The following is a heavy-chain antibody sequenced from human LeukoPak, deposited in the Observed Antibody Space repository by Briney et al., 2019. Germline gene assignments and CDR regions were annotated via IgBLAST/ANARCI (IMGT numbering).Heavy chain of an antibody. CDR1: GFTVSSNY. CDR2: IYSGGST. V-gene: IGHV3-53*01. D-gene: IGHD2-15*01. Sequence: GGSLRLSCAASGFTVSSNYMSWVRQAPGKGLEWVSVIYSGGSTYYADSVKGRFTISRDNSKNTLYLQMNSLRAEDTAVYYCAKGGGSFVYYFDYWGQGTLVTVSS. J-gene: IGHJ4*02. CDR3: AKGGGSFVYYFDY.